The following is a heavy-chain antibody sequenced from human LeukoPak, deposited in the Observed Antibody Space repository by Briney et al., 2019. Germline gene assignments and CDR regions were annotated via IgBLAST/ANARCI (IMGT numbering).Heavy chain of an antibody. J-gene: IGHJ4*02. V-gene: IGHV3-21*01. CDR3: ARVGSGFNDY. CDR1: GFTFSSYS. Sequence: PGGSLKLSCAASGFTFSSYSMNWVRQAPGKGLEWVSSISSSSSYIYYADSVKGRFTISRDNAKNSLYLQMNSLRAEDTAVYYCARVGSGFNDYWGQGTLVTVSS. CDR2: ISSSSSYI. D-gene: IGHD6-19*01.